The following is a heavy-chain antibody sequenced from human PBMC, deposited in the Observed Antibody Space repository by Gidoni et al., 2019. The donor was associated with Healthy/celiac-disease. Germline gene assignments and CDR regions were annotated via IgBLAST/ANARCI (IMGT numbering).Heavy chain of an antibody. V-gene: IGHV4-34*01. J-gene: IGHJ5*02. Sequence: QVQLQQWGAGLLKPSETLSLTCAVYGGSFSGYSWSWIRQPPGKGLEWIGEINHSGSTNYNPSLKSRVTISVDTSKNQFSLKLSSVTAADTAVYYCARGPLGWGVRITRYNWFDPWGQGTLVTVSS. D-gene: IGHD2-8*02. CDR3: ARGPLGWGVRITRYNWFDP. CDR2: INHSGST. CDR1: GGSFSGYS.